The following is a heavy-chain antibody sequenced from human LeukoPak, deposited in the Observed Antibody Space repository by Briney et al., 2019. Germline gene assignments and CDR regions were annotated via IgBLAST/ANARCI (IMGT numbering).Heavy chain of an antibody. D-gene: IGHD4-17*01. J-gene: IGHJ4*02. CDR1: GFSFSTYW. CDR3: AKGSIYGDYGDFDH. CDR2: IDNGGTTT. V-gene: IGHV3-74*01. Sequence: GGSLRLSCVASGFSFSTYWMHWVRQAPGKGLVWVSRIDNGGTTTLYADSVRGRFTISRDNSDNTLYLQMNSLRADDTAVYYCAKGSIYGDYGDFDHWGQGTLVTVSS.